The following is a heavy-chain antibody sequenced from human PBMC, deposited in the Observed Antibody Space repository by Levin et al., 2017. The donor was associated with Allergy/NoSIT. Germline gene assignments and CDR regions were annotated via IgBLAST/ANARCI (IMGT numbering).Heavy chain of an antibody. CDR3: AKHGGY. D-gene: IGHD3-16*01. CDR1: GFTFSSYA. CDR2: ISVSGGKT. Sequence: GESLKISCAASGFTFSSYAMTWVRQAAGRGLEWVSGISVSGGKTFYAESVKGRFTVSRDNTKNTLYLQMNSLRAEDTAVYYCAKHGGYWGQGTLVTVSS. J-gene: IGHJ4*02. V-gene: IGHV3-23*01.